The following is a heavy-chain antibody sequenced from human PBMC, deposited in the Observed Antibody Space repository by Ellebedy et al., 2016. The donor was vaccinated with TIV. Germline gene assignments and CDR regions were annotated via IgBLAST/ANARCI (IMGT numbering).Heavy chain of an antibody. J-gene: IGHJ4*02. Sequence: GGSLRLSCAASGFTFSSYEMNWVRQAPGKGLEWVSYISSSGSTIYYADSVKGRFTISRDNAKNSLYLQMNSLRAEDTAVYYCARVWATGGDFDYWGQGTLVTVSS. CDR2: ISSSGSTI. CDR1: GFTFSSYE. V-gene: IGHV3-48*03. D-gene: IGHD7-27*01. CDR3: ARVWATGGDFDY.